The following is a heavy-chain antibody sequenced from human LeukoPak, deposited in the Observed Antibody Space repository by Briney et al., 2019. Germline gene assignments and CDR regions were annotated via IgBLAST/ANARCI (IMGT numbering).Heavy chain of an antibody. CDR1: GFTVSSNY. CDR2: IYSGGST. D-gene: IGHD6-13*01. CDR3: ARDSSAAGSFDY. Sequence: GGSLRLSCAASGFTVSSNYMSWVRQAPGKGLEWVSVIYSGGSTYYADSVKGRFTISRDNSKNTLYLQMNSLRAEDTAVYYCARDSSAAGSFDYWGQGTLVTVSS. J-gene: IGHJ4*02. V-gene: IGHV3-66*01.